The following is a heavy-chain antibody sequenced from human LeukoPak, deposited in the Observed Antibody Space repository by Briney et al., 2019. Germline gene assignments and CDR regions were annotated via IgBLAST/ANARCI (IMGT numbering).Heavy chain of an antibody. CDR2: IYYSGST. CDR1: DGSISSYY. D-gene: IGHD3-22*01. J-gene: IGHJ4*02. Sequence: SETLSLTCTVSDGSISSYYWSWIRQPPGNGLEWIGYIYYSGSTNYNPSLKSRVTISVDTSKNQFSLKLSSVTAADTAVYYCARDVSAYYYDSSGYYDYWGQGTLVTVSS. V-gene: IGHV4-59*01. CDR3: ARDVSAYYYDSSGYYDY.